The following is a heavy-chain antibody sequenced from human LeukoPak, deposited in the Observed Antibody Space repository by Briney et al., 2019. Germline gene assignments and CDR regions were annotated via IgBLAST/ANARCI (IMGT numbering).Heavy chain of an antibody. CDR1: GFTFSRHG. CDR2: IKSKIDGGTT. J-gene: IGHJ1*01. Sequence: PGRSLRLSCAASGFTFSRHGMHWVRQAPGKGLEWVGRIKSKIDGGTTDYAAPVKGRFTISRDDLKDTLYLQMDSLKTDDTAVYYCSSLRGSSSQYFQHWGQGTLVTVSS. V-gene: IGHV3-15*01. CDR3: SSLRGSSSQYFQH. D-gene: IGHD6-13*01.